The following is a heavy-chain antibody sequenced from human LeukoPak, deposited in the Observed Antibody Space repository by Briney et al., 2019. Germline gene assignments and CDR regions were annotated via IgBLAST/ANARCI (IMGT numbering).Heavy chain of an antibody. V-gene: IGHV4-38-2*02. D-gene: IGHD3-16*01. Sequence: PSETLSLTCNVSGYSISSNFYWGWIRQTPGRGLEWIGSIFHTGTTLYNPSLKSRTTMSVDTSRRQFSLKLNSVTAADTAVYFCSRGGKYYDSFGDGAPLESWFDSWGLGFLVTVSS. CDR2: IFHTGTT. CDR1: GYSISSNFY. J-gene: IGHJ5*01. CDR3: SRGGKYYDSFGDGAPLESWFDS.